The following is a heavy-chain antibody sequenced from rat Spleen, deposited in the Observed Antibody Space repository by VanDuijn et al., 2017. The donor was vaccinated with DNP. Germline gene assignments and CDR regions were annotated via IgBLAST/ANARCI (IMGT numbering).Heavy chain of an antibody. CDR2: IGSPAYAP. CDR1: GFTFSDYY. D-gene: IGHD1-1*01. J-gene: IGHJ2*01. CDR3: ARHDYSGALWDY. Sequence: EVQLVESGGGLVQPGRCLKLSCAASGFTFSDYYMAWVRQAPTKGLEWVAYIGSPAYAPYYADSVKGRFTISRDNAKSTLYLQMNSLRSEDMATYYCARHDYSGALWDYWGQGVMVAVSS. V-gene: IGHV5-22*01.